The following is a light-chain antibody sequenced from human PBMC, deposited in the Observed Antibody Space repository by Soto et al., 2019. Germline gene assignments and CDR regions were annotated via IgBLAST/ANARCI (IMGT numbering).Light chain of an antibody. CDR1: QAIRTD. J-gene: IGKJ1*01. CDR3: LQEYNYPRT. V-gene: IGKV1-6*01. Sequence: IQVTQSPSSLSASVGDRVTITCRASQAIRTDLGWYQQKPGKAPKLLIFAASNLHSGVPSRFSGSGSGTDFTLTINNLQAEDFATYYCLQEYNYPRTFGQGTKVDIK. CDR2: AAS.